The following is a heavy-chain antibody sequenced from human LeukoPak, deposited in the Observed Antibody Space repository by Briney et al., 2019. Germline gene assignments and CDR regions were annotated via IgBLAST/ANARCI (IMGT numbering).Heavy chain of an antibody. CDR1: GYTFTSYD. CDR3: ARGGGSYNWFDP. D-gene: IGHD2-15*01. CDR2: MNPNSGNT. J-gene: IGHJ5*02. Sequence: ASVKVSCKASGYTFTSYDINWLRQATGQGLEWMGWMNPNSGNTGYAQKFQGRVTMTRDTSINTAYMELSNLSSEDTAVYYCARGGGSYNWFDPWGQGTLVTVSS. V-gene: IGHV1-8*01.